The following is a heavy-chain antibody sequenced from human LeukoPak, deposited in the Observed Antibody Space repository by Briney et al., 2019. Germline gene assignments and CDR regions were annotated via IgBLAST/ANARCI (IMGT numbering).Heavy chain of an antibody. CDR1: GFTFSSYE. J-gene: IGHJ4*02. V-gene: IGHV3-48*03. Sequence: SGGSLRLSCAASGFTFSSYEMNWVRQAPGKGLEWVSYTSSSGGTIYYADSVKGRFTISRDNAKNSLYLQMNSLRAEDTAVYYCARKGPGRWGQGTLVTVSS. CDR3: ARKGPGR. CDR2: TSSSGGTI.